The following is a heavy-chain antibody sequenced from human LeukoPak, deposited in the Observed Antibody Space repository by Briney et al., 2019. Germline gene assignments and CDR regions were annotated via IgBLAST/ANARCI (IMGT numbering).Heavy chain of an antibody. D-gene: IGHD6-13*01. Sequence: PGGSLRLPCAASGFTFSSYWMHWVRQAPGKGLVWVSRINSDGSSTSYADSVKGRFTISRDNAKNTLYLQMNSLRAEDTAVYYCARDLSGSSWYHRFDPWGQGTLVTV. CDR1: GFTFSSYW. J-gene: IGHJ5*02. CDR3: ARDLSGSSWYHRFDP. V-gene: IGHV3-74*01. CDR2: INSDGSST.